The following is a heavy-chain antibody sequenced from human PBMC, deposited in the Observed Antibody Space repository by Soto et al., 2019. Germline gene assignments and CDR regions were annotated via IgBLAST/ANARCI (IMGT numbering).Heavy chain of an antibody. V-gene: IGHV1-2*04. J-gene: IGHJ4*02. CDR3: AILGIAVAGTHYFDY. D-gene: IGHD6-19*01. Sequence: ASVKVSCKASGYTFTGYYMHWVRQAPGQGLEWMGWINPNSGGTNYAQKFQGWVTMTRDTSISTAYMELSRLRSDDTAVYYCAILGIAVAGTHYFDYWGQGTLVTVSS. CDR2: INPNSGGT. CDR1: GYTFTGYY.